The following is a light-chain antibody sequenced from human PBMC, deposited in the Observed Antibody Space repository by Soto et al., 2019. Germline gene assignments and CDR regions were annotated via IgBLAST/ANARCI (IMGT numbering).Light chain of an antibody. Sequence: EIVLTQSPGTLSLSPGERATLSCRASQSVSSSYFAWYQQKPGQAPRLLIYGASSRATGIPDRFSGSGSGTDFTLTIRRLEPEDFAVYYCQQYGSSPQTFGQGTKLEIK. CDR1: QSVSSSY. CDR3: QQYGSSPQT. J-gene: IGKJ1*01. CDR2: GAS. V-gene: IGKV3-20*01.